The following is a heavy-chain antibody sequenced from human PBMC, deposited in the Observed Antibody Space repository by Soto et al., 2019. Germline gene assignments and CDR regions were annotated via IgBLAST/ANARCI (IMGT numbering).Heavy chain of an antibody. CDR3: ARGGGYCSGGSCYVNWFDP. CDR1: GGSVSSGNYY. J-gene: IGHJ5*02. D-gene: IGHD2-15*01. V-gene: IGHV4-61*01. CDR2: IYYSGST. Sequence: SETLSLTCTVSGGSVSSGNYYWSWIRQPPGKGLEWIGYIYYSGSTNYNPSLKSRVTISVDTSKNQFSLKLSSVTAADTAVYYCARGGGYCSGGSCYVNWFDPRGQGTLVTVSS.